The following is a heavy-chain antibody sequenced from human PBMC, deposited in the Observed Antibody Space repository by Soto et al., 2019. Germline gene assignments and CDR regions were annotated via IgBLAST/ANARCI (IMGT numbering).Heavy chain of an antibody. D-gene: IGHD6-13*01. CDR3: ASGMGSSYYYYMDV. CDR2: LTNNGSNK. V-gene: IGHV3-30*04. Sequence: GGSLRLSCAASGFTFSSYAMSWVRQAPGKGLEWVAALTNNGSNKYYADSVKGRFTISRDNSKNTLYLQMNSLRAEDTAVYYCASGMGSSYYYYMDVWGKGTTVTVS. J-gene: IGHJ6*03. CDR1: GFTFSSYA.